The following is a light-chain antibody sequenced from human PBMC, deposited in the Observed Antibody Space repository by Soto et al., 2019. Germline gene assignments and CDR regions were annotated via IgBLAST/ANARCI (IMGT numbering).Light chain of an antibody. CDR2: EVS. CDR1: SSDVGAYNF. J-gene: IGLJ2*01. CDR3: SSYAESNNFHVV. Sequence: QSALTQPPSASGSPGQSVTISCTGTSSDVGAYNFVSWYQQHPGKVPKLMIYEVSKRPSGVPDRFSGSKSGNTASLTVSGLQAEDDADYYCSSYAESNNFHVVFGGGTKLTVL. V-gene: IGLV2-8*01.